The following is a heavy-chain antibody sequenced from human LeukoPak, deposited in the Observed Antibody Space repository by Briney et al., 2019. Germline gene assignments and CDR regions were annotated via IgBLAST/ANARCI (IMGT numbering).Heavy chain of an antibody. J-gene: IGHJ3*02. CDR2: IKQDGSEK. Sequence: GGSLRLSCAASGFTFSSYWMSWVRQAPGKGLEWVANIKQDGSEKYYVDSVKGRFTISRDNAKNSLYLQMNSLRAEDTALYYCAKDRGLLRGAFDIWGQGTMVTVSS. D-gene: IGHD2-15*01. V-gene: IGHV3-7*03. CDR3: AKDRGLLRGAFDI. CDR1: GFTFSSYW.